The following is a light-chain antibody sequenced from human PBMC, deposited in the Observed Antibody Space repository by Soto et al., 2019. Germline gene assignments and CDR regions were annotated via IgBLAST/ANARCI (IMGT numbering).Light chain of an antibody. Sequence: QSALTQPPSVSGSPGQSVTISCTGTSSDVGTYNRVSWYQQPPGTAPKLMIYEVSNRPSGVPARFSGSKSGNTASLTISGLQAEDEADYYCSSYTSYSTLVFGGGTKLTVI. J-gene: IGLJ2*01. CDR3: SSYTSYSTLV. CDR2: EVS. CDR1: SSDVGTYNR. V-gene: IGLV2-18*02.